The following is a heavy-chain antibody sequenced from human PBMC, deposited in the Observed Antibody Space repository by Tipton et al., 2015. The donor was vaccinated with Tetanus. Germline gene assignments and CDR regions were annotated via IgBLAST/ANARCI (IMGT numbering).Heavy chain of an antibody. J-gene: IGHJ5*02. V-gene: IGHV4-59*01. CDR1: GGSISSYY. Sequence: TLSLTCTVSGGSISSYYWSWIRQPPGKGLEWIGYIYYSGSTNYNPSLKSRVTISVDTSKNQFSLKLSSVTAADTAVYYCAREVGDDFWSGGPWGQGTLVTVSS. CDR2: IYYSGST. D-gene: IGHD3-3*01. CDR3: AREVGDDFWSGGP.